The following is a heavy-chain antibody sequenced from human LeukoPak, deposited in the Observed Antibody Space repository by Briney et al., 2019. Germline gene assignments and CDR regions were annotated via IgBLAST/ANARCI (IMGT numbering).Heavy chain of an antibody. D-gene: IGHD3-22*01. CDR2: INPNSGGT. V-gene: IGHV1-2*02. Sequence: ASVKVSCKASGYTFTGYYMHWVRQAPGHGLEWMGWINPNSGGTNYAQKFQGRVTMTRDTSISTAYMELSRLRSDDTAVYYCARAGYYYDSSGYYSNDAFDIWGQGTMVTVSS. CDR1: GYTFTGYY. J-gene: IGHJ3*02. CDR3: ARAGYYYDSSGYYSNDAFDI.